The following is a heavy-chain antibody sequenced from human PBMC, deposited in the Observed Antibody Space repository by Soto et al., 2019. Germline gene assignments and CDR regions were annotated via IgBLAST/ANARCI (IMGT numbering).Heavy chain of an antibody. J-gene: IGHJ4*02. CDR1: GFTFSSYS. CDR2: ISSSSSYI. CDR3: ARDNGSSWQTGEY. Sequence: EVQLVESGGGLVKPGGSLRLSCAASGFTFSSYSMNWVRQAPGKGLEWVSSISSSSSYIYYADSVKGRFTISRDNAKNSLYLQMNRLRAEDTAVYYCARDNGSSWQTGEYWGQGTLVTVSS. V-gene: IGHV3-21*01. D-gene: IGHD6-13*01.